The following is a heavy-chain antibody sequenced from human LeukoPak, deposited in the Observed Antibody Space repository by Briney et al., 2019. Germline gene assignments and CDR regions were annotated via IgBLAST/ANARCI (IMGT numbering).Heavy chain of an antibody. Sequence: GGSLRLSCAASGFTFSGYWMYWVRQVPGKGLVWLSQINSDGRSTNYADSVKGRFTIPRDNAKNTLYLQMNNLRAEDTAVYYCARVNTHWGVDYWGQGTLVTVSS. V-gene: IGHV3-74*01. CDR1: GFTFSGYW. CDR3: ARVNTHWGVDY. D-gene: IGHD7-27*01. CDR2: INSDGRST. J-gene: IGHJ4*02.